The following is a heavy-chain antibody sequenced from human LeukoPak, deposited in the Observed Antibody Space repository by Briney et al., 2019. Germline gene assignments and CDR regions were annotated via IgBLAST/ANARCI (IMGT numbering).Heavy chain of an antibody. V-gene: IGHV3-7*01. CDR2: INEDGGGK. J-gene: IGHJ6*04. CDR3: ATRRCSIAACRASSYRCFDF. D-gene: IGHD2-2*01. CDR1: GFTFSSNW. Sequence: GGSLRLSCAASGFTFSSNWMTWVRQAPGKGLEWVANINEDGGGKYYVESVKGRFTISRDNARNSVHLELSNLRAEDTAVYYCATRRCSIAACRASSYRCFDFWGKGTTVIVSS.